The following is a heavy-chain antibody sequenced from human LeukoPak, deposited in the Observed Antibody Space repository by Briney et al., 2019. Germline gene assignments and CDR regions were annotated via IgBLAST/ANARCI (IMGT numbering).Heavy chain of an antibody. D-gene: IGHD3-22*01. Sequence: PSETLSLTCAVYGGSFSGYYWSWIRQPPGKGLEWIGEINHSRSTNYNPSLKSRVTISVDTSKNQFSLKLSSVTAADTAVYYCASSYYYDSSGYTPFDYWGQGTLVTVSS. CDR3: ASSYYYDSSGYTPFDY. CDR2: INHSRST. V-gene: IGHV4-34*01. CDR1: GGSFSGYY. J-gene: IGHJ4*02.